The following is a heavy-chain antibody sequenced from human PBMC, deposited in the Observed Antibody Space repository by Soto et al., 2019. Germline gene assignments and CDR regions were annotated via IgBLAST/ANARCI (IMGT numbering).Heavy chain of an antibody. D-gene: IGHD1-7*01. V-gene: IGHV3-7*03. CDR3: AREASWWNYHDDAFDI. J-gene: IGHJ3*02. CDR1: GFTFSSYW. Sequence: PGGSLRLSCAASGFTFSSYWMSWVRQAPGKGLEWVANIKQDGSEKYYVDSVKGRFTISRDSAKNSLYLQMNSLRAEDTAVYYCAREASWWNYHDDAFDIWGQGTMVTVSS. CDR2: IKQDGSEK.